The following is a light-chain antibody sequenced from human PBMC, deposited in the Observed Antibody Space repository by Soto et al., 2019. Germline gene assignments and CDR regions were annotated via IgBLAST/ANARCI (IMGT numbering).Light chain of an antibody. CDR1: SSDVGSYNY. J-gene: IGLJ1*01. CDR2: EVT. CDR3: SSYAGSNEYV. V-gene: IGLV2-8*01. Sequence: QSALTQPPSASGSPGQSVTISCTGTSSDVGSYNYVSWYQQHPGKAPKLMFYEVTKRPSGVPDRFSGSKSGNTASLTVSGLQAEDEADYYCSSYAGSNEYVFGTGTKLTVL.